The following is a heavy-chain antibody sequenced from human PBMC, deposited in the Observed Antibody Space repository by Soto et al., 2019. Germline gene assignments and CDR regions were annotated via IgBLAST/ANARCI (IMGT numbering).Heavy chain of an antibody. CDR3: AKVFYYYDSSGYYYFDY. V-gene: IGHV3-23*01. Sequence: GGSLRLSCAASGFTFSSYAVSWVRQAPGKGPEWISSISGSGSTIYYADSVKGRFTTSRDNSKNTLYLQMSSLRAEETAVYYCAKVFYYYDSSGYYYFDYWGQGPLVTFSS. J-gene: IGHJ4*02. D-gene: IGHD3-22*01. CDR2: ISGSGSTI. CDR1: GFTFSSYA.